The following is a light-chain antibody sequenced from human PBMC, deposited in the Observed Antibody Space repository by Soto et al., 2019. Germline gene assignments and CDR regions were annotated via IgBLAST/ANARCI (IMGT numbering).Light chain of an antibody. CDR2: KAS. J-gene: IGKJ1*01. V-gene: IGKV1-5*03. CDR3: QKYNSYSGK. Sequence: DIQMTQSPSTLSASVVDRVTITCRASQSISSWLAWYQQKPGKAPKLLIYKASSLESGVPSSFSGSGSGTEFTLTINSLQPDDFATYYCQKYNSYSGKFGQGTKVDIK. CDR1: QSISSW.